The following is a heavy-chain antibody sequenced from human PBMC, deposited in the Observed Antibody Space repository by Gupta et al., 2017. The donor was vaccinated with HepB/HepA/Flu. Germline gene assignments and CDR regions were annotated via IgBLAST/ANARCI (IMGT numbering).Heavy chain of an antibody. CDR2: IDHSGNT. J-gene: IGHJ5*02. CDR1: GGSIRSYY. V-gene: IGHV4-39*01. Sequence: QLQLQESGPGLVKPSETLSLTCSVSGGSIRSYYWGWIRQSPGKGVEWIGSIDHSGNTYYNPSLKSRLTIAVDTAKNQFSLKLSSVTAADTAVYFCAKHMWNWRQKYNWFDPWGQGTLVTVSS. D-gene: IGHD1-1*01. CDR3: AKHMWNWRQKYNWFDP.